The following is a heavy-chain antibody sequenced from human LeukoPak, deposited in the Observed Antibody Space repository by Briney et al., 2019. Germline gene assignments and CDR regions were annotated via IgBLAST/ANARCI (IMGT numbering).Heavy chain of an antibody. CDR1: GGSFSGYY. V-gene: IGHV4-34*01. Sequence: SETLSLTCAVYGGSFSGYYWSWIRQPPGKGLEWIGEINHSGSTNYNPSLKSRVTISVDTSKNQFSLKLSSVTAADTAVYYCAREEYSSGLDYWGQGTLVTVSS. CDR2: INHSGST. D-gene: IGHD6-19*01. CDR3: AREEYSSGLDY. J-gene: IGHJ4*02.